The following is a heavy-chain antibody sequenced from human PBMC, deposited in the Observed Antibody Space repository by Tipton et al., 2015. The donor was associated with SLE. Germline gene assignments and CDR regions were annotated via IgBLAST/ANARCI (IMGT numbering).Heavy chain of an antibody. CDR1: GDTIMSPFYY. V-gene: IGHV4-39*01. CDR3: ARSKNGAADY. D-gene: IGHD6-13*01. CDR2: VTYSGST. J-gene: IGHJ4*02. Sequence: TLSLTCTVSGDTIMSPFYYWGWIRQSPGKGLEWIGSVTYSGSTFYNPSLKSRVAISVDTSKNQFSVRLTSVTAADTAIYYCARSKNGAADYWGRGTLVTVSS.